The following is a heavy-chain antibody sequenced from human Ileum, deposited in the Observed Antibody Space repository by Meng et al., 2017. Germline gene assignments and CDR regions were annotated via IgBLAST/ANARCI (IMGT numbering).Heavy chain of an antibody. CDR1: GLTFGSYA. Sequence: LKISCVGSGLTFGSYAMSWVRQAPGKGLEWVSAISGSDATTSYADSVKGRFTISRDNSKNTLYLNMNSLRAEDTAVYFCAKDNYTSSWFPFDFWGQGTLVTVSS. J-gene: IGHJ4*02. CDR2: ISGSDATT. V-gene: IGHV3-23*01. CDR3: AKDNYTSSWFPFDF. D-gene: IGHD6-13*01.